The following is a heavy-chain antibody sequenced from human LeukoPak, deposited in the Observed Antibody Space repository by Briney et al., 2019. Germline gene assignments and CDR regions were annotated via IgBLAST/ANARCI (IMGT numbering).Heavy chain of an antibody. V-gene: IGHV3-43*02. D-gene: IGHD3-22*01. J-gene: IGHJ4*02. Sequence: GGSLRLSCAASGFTLSSYGMHWVRQPPGKGLEWVSLISGDGGTTYYADSVKGRFTISRDNSKNSLYLQMNSLRTEDTALYYCAKDSYYDTSGYYYPPDYWGQGTLVTVSS. CDR1: GFTLSSYG. CDR2: ISGDGGTT. CDR3: AKDSYYDTSGYYYPPDY.